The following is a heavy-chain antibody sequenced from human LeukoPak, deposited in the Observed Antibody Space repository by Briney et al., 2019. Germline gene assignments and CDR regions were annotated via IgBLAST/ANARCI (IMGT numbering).Heavy chain of an antibody. V-gene: IGHV1-8*01. CDR3: ARMSYYDSSGDNWFDP. Sequence: ASVKASCKASGYTFNSYEFNCVLQATGQGLEAVVWIIHNSGNTGYAQKFQGRVTMTRDTSISTAYMELSSLRSEDTAVYYCARMSYYDSSGDNWFDPRGQRTLVTVST. J-gene: IGHJ5*02. CDR2: IIHNSGNT. D-gene: IGHD3-22*01. CDR1: GYTFNSYE.